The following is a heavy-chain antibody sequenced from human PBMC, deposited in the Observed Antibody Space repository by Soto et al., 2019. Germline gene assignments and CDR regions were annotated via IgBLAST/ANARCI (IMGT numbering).Heavy chain of an antibody. Sequence: SDCLSLTCTVSSGSVNSSSYSWAWINQPQGKGLEWIGSIYYSGSTYHTPSLKSRVTISVDTSKNQFSLKLSSVTAADTAVYYCANNGAEWTPCYGMDVWVNGTTVTVSS. CDR2: IYYSGST. D-gene: IGHD2-8*01. V-gene: IGHV4-39*01. J-gene: IGHJ6*04. CDR3: ANNGAEWTPCYGMDV. CDR1: SGSVNSSSYS.